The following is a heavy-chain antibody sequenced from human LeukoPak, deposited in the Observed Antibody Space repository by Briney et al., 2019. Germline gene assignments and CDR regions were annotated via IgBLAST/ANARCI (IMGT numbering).Heavy chain of an antibody. CDR2: INSDGCST. CDR3: ARHEGELLWFGELPYNWFDP. Sequence: GGSLRLSCAASGFTFSSYWMHWVRQAPGKGLVWVSRINSDGCSTSYADSVKGRFTISRDNAKNTLYLQMNSLRAEDTAVYYCARHEGELLWFGELPYNWFDPWGQGTLVTVSS. J-gene: IGHJ5*02. V-gene: IGHV3-74*01. D-gene: IGHD3-10*01. CDR1: GFTFSSYW.